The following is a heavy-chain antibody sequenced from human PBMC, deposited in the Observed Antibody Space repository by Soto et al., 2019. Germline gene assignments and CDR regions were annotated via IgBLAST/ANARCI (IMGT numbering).Heavy chain of an antibody. D-gene: IGHD1-1*01. CDR2: ISRSSDSI. J-gene: IGHJ3*01. CDR3: AIRFTGAFDV. CDR1: EFTFSTFS. Sequence: VQLVESGGGLVKPGGSLRLSCVASEFTFSTFSMNWIRQAPGKGLEWVASISRSSDSIYYADSVKGRLTISRDNAKQSLYLQMDNLRAEDTAVFYCAIRFTGAFDVWGLGTMVTVSS. V-gene: IGHV3-21*01.